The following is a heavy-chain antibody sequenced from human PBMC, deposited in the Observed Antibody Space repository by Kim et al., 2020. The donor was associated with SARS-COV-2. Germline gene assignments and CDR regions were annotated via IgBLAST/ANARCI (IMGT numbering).Heavy chain of an antibody. CDR1: GFTFKNFA. Sequence: GGSLRLLCAASGFTFKNFAMHWVRQAPGKGLQWVAIISYDTSYIDYEDSVKGRFTISRDNSLSTVTLKMTSLRRDDTAIYYCAKSFAAGNTAITSWGQGT. CDR2: ISYDTSYI. CDR3: AKSFAAGNTAITS. V-gene: IGHV3-30*18. D-gene: IGHD5-18*01. J-gene: IGHJ5*02.